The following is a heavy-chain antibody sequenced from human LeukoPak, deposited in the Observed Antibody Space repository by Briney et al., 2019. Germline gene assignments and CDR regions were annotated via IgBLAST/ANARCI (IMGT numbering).Heavy chain of an antibody. J-gene: IGHJ4*02. CDR3: ATYQYDSGTYLDY. D-gene: IGHD3-10*01. Sequence: ASVKVSCKASGYTFTGYYIHWVRQAPGQGLEWMGWINPSSGGTNYAQKFQGRVNMTRDTSISTAYMELSRLRSDDTAVYYCATYQYDSGTYLDYWGQGTLVTVSS. V-gene: IGHV1-2*02. CDR1: GYTFTGYY. CDR2: INPSSGGT.